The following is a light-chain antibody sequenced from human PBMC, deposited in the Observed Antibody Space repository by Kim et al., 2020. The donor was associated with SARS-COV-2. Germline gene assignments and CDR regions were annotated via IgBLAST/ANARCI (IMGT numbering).Light chain of an antibody. CDR2: EVT. Sequence: GQTITISCPGTSSDVGNYNLVSWYQQHPDKATKLMIYEVTKRPSGVSNRFAGSKSGNTASLTIAGLQAEDEADYCCCSYAGSSTVVFGGGTKLTVL. J-gene: IGLJ2*01. CDR1: SSDVGNYNL. V-gene: IGLV2-23*02. CDR3: CSYAGSSTVV.